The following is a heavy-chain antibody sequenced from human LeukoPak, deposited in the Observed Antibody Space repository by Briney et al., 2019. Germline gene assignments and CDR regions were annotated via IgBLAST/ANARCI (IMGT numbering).Heavy chain of an antibody. CDR1: GGSISSYY. Sequence: SETLSLTCTVSGGSISSYYWSWIRQPPGKGLEWIGYIYYSGSTNYNPSLKSRVTISVDTSKNQFSLKLSSVTASDTAVYYCARGLATIAFDYWGQGTLVTVSS. CDR3: ARGLATIAFDY. CDR2: IYYSGST. V-gene: IGHV4-59*01. D-gene: IGHD5-12*01. J-gene: IGHJ4*02.